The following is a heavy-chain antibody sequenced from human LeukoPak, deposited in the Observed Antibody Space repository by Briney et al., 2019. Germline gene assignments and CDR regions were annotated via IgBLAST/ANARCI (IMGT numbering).Heavy chain of an antibody. D-gene: IGHD3-10*01. CDR2: INLGDSDT. Sequence: GESLKISCEASGHSFTNHWIGWVRQMPGKGLEWMGIINLGDSDTRYSPSFQGQVTISADKSISTAYLQWSSLKASDTAMYYCARLGVNYYGSGSHAAYYWGQGTLVTVSS. J-gene: IGHJ4*02. CDR3: ARLGVNYYGSGSHAAYY. V-gene: IGHV5-51*01. CDR1: GHSFTNHW.